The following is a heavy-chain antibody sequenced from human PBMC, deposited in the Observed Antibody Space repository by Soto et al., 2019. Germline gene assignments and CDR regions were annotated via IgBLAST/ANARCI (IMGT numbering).Heavy chain of an antibody. V-gene: IGHV4-30-4*08. CDR1: GASIINNHYY. D-gene: IGHD6-6*01. Sequence: QVRLQESGPGLVKPSQPLSLTCTVSGASIINNHYYWNFIRQPPGKGLEWIGYIYYSGTTSYNPSLESRLTISIDTSRNQFSLELSSVTAADTAVYFCARASMRGVPGFFDVWGRGTLVTVSS. CDR3: ARASMRGVPGFFDV. J-gene: IGHJ2*01. CDR2: IYYSGTT.